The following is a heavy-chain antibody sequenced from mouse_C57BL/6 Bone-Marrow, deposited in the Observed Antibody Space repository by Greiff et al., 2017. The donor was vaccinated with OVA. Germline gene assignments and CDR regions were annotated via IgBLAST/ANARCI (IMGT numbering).Heavy chain of an antibody. CDR2: IRNKANGYTT. V-gene: IGHV7-3*01. Sequence: EVNVVESGGGLVQPGGSLSLSCAASGFTFTDYYMSWVRQPPGKALEWLGFIRNKANGYTTEYSASVKGRFTISRDNSQSILYLQLNDLRAEDSATYDWARYTTRDFDYWGQGTTLTVSS. J-gene: IGHJ2*01. CDR1: GFTFTDYY. CDR3: ARYTTRDFDY.